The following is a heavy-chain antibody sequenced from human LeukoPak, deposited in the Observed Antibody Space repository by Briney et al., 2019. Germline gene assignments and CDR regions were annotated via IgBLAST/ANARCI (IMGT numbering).Heavy chain of an antibody. CDR1: GFTFSNYA. CDR2: ISGSDGST. J-gene: IGHJ4*02. Sequence: PGGSLRLSCTASGFTFSNYAMSWVRQAPGKGLEWVSTISGSDGSTYYADSVKGRFTISRENSKNTLYLQMNSLIVEDTAISYCAKGRGYCTGGSCYSDYWGQGTLVTVSS. D-gene: IGHD2-15*01. V-gene: IGHV3-23*01. CDR3: AKGRGYCTGGSCYSDY.